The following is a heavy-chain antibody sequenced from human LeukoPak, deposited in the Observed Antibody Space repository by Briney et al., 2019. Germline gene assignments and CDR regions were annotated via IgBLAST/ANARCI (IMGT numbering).Heavy chain of an antibody. J-gene: IGHJ5*02. CDR1: GFTFSSYA. CDR2: ISYDGSNK. D-gene: IGHD3-10*01. CDR3: ARGVGVASNWFDP. Sequence: GGSLRLSCAASGFTFSSYAMHWVRQAPGKGLEWVAVISYDGSNKYYADSVKGRFTISRDNSKSTLYLQMNSLRAEDTAVYYCARGVGVASNWFDPWGQGTLVTVSS. V-gene: IGHV3-30-3*01.